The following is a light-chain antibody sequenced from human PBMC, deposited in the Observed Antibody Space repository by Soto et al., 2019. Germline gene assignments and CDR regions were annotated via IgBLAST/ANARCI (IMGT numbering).Light chain of an antibody. V-gene: IGKV3-20*01. J-gene: IGKJ4*01. Sequence: EIVFTQSPGTLSLSPGERATLSCRASQSVSNNYLAWYQQKPGQAPRLLIYGASNRATGIPDRFSGSGSGTEFTLTISSLQSEDFAVYYCQQYNGWPLTFGGGTKVDI. CDR2: GAS. CDR3: QQYNGWPLT. CDR1: QSVSNNY.